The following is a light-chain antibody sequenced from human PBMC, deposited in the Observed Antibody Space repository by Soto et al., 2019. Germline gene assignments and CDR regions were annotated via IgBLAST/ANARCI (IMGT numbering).Light chain of an antibody. CDR1: QSISSAY. CDR3: QQYGSSPPSST. J-gene: IGKJ5*01. CDR2: GAS. Sequence: EIMLTQSPRVLSLSPGERATLSCRASQSISSAYIAWYQQKPGQTPRLLIYGASNRATDIPDRFSGRGSGTDFTLTISRLEPEDFAVNYCQQYGSSPPSSTFGQGTRLEIK. V-gene: IGKV3-20*01.